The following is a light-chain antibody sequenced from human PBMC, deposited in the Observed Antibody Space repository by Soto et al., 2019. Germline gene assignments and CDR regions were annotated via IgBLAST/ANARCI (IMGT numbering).Light chain of an antibody. V-gene: IGLV2-8*01. J-gene: IGLJ1*01. CDR1: SSDVGGYNY. CDR2: EVS. CDR3: SSYAGSNNFV. Sequence: QSALTQPPSASGSPGQSVTISCTGSSSDVGGYNYVSWYQQHPGKAPKLMIYEVSKRPSGVPDRVSGSKSGNTASLTVSGIQAEDEADYYCSSYAGSNNFVFGSGTKVTVL.